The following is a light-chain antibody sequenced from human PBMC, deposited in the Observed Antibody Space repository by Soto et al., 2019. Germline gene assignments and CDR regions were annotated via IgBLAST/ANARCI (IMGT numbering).Light chain of an antibody. CDR2: GAF. CDR1: QSVAFH. V-gene: IGKV3-15*01. CDR3: QQYKKWPPLT. Sequence: EIVMTQSPATLSVSPGETATLSYRASQSVAFHLAWYQQKPGQGPRLLIYGAFTRAPGIPARFSGSGPGTEFTLTISSLQSEDFALYYCQQYKKWPPLTFGGGNKVEIK. J-gene: IGKJ4*01.